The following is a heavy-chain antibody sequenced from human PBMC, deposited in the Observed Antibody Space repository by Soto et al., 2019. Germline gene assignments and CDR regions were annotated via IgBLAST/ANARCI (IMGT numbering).Heavy chain of an antibody. CDR2: ISGSGGST. D-gene: IGHD3-9*01. CDR3: AKDWYYDILTGLPYYYNGMDV. CDR1: GFTFSSYA. V-gene: IGHV3-23*01. J-gene: IGHJ6*02. Sequence: EVQLLESGGGLVQPGGSLRLSCAASGFTFSSYAMSWVRQAPGKGLEWVSAISGSGGSTYYADSVKGRFTISRDNSKNTLYLQMNSLRAEDTAVYYCAKDWYYDILTGLPYYYNGMDVWGQGTTVTVSS.